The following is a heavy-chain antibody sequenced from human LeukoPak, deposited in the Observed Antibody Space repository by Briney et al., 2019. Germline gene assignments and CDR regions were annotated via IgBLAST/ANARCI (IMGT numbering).Heavy chain of an antibody. CDR1: GGSFSGYY. V-gene: IGHV4-34*01. CDR2: IYYSGST. CDR3: ARMFRSSWYINWFDP. J-gene: IGHJ5*02. D-gene: IGHD6-13*01. Sequence: SETLSLTCAVYGGSFSGYYWSWIRQPPGKGLEWIGSIYYSGSTYYNPSLKSRVTIPVDTSKNQFSLKLSSVTAADTAMYYCARMFRSSWYINWFDPWGQGTLVTVSS.